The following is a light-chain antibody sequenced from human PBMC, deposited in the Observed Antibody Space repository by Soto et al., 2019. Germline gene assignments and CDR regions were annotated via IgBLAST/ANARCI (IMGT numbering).Light chain of an antibody. V-gene: IGLV1-44*01. CDR3: AAWDDSVHGL. J-gene: IGLJ2*01. CDR1: TSNIGRNT. CDR2: SND. Sequence: QAVVTQPPSASGTPGQRVTISCSGSTSNIGRNTVNWYQQLPGMAPKLLIYSNDQRPSGVPDRFSGSKSGTSASLAISGLRSEDEADYYCAAWDDSVHGLFGGGTKVTVL.